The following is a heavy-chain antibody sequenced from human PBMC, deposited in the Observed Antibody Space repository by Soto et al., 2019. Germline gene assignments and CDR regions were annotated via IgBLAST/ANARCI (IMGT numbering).Heavy chain of an antibody. CDR2: INHSGST. CDR1: GGSFSDYY. Sequence: QVQLPQWGAGLLKPSETLSLTCAVYGGSFSDYYWSWIRQPPGKGLEWIGEINHSGSTNYNPSLKSRLTISVDTSKNQFSLKLTSVTAADTAVYYCARCSASWPHNWFDPWGQGTLVTVSS. D-gene: IGHD2-2*01. CDR3: ARCSASWPHNWFDP. J-gene: IGHJ5*02. V-gene: IGHV4-34*01.